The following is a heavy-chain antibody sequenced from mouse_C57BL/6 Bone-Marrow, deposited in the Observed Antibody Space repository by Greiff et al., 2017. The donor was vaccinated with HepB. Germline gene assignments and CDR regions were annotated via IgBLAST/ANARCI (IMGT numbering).Heavy chain of an antibody. CDR3: AIHYDYDLPGFFH. V-gene: IGHV1-74*01. D-gene: IGHD2-4*01. J-gene: IGHJ3*01. Sequence: QVQLQQPGAELVKPGASVKVSCKASGYTFTSYWMHWVKQRPGQGLEWIGRIHPSDSDTNYNQKFKGKATLTVDKSSRTAYMQLSILTSEDSAVYYCAIHYDYDLPGFFHWGQGTLVTVSA. CDR1: GYTFTSYW. CDR2: IHPSDSDT.